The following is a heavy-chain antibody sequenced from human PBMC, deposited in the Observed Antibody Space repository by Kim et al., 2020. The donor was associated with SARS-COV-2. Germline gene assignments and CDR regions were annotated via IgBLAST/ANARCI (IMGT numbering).Heavy chain of an antibody. Sequence: GGSLRLSCAASGFPFSSYGLHWVRQAPGKGLEWVAVISYDGSNKYYADSVKGRFTISRDNSKNTLYLQMNSLRAEDTAVYYCPRDYDSSGFFDYSCQGTL. V-gene: IGHV3-33*05. CDR2: ISYDGSNK. D-gene: IGHD3-22*01. J-gene: IGHJ4*02. CDR1: GFPFSSYG. CDR3: PRDYDSSGFFDY.